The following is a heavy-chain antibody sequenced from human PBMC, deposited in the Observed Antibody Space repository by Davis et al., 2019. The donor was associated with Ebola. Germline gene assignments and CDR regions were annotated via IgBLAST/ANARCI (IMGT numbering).Heavy chain of an antibody. D-gene: IGHD4-17*01. CDR2: ISVRSIT. CDR1: GFIFRRYA. J-gene: IGHJ5*02. Sequence: PGGSLRLSCAASGFIFRRYAMSWVRQAPGKGLEWVSSISVRSITYHADSVKGRFTISRDNSKNTLYLQMNSLRAEDTAVYYCAKVHPPTTVTTGWFDPWGQGTLVTVSS. CDR3: AKVHPPTTVTTGWFDP. V-gene: IGHV3-23*01.